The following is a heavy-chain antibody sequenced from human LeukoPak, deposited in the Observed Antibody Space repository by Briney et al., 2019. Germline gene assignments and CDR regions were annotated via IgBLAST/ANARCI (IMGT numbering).Heavy chain of an antibody. V-gene: IGHV3-48*01. Sequence: GGSLRLSCTVSGFTVSSNSMNWVRQAPGKGLEWVSYISSSGSTIYYADSVKGRFTISRDNSKNTLYLQMNSLRAEDTAVYYCAKDPIDWGTIYFDYWGQGTLVTVSS. D-gene: IGHD3-9*01. CDR2: ISSSGSTI. CDR1: GFTVSSNS. CDR3: AKDPIDWGTIYFDY. J-gene: IGHJ4*02.